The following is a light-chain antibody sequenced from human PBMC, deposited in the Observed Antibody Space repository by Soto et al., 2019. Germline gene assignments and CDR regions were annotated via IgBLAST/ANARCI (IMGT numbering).Light chain of an antibody. CDR1: QAISRY. Sequence: DFQMTQSPSSLSASVGDRVTVTCRASQAISRYLAWYQQKPGQVPELLIYAASTLHSGVSSRFSGSGSGTHFTLTITSLQPEDVATYYCQKYDSAPLSFGGGTKVDIK. V-gene: IGKV1-27*01. CDR2: AAS. J-gene: IGKJ4*01. CDR3: QKYDSAPLS.